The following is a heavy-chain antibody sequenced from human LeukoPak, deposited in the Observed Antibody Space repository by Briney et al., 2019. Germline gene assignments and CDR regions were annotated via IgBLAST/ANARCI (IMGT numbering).Heavy chain of an antibody. V-gene: IGHV3-23*01. CDR1: GFTFSSDA. CDR2: ISGSGGST. Sequence: GGSLRLSCAASGFTFSSDAMSWVREAPGEGLEGVSAISGSGGSTYYADSVKGRFTISRDNSKNTLYLQMNSLRAEDTAVYYCAKDQEASYGMDVWGQGTTVTVSS. J-gene: IGHJ6*02. CDR3: AKDQEASYGMDV.